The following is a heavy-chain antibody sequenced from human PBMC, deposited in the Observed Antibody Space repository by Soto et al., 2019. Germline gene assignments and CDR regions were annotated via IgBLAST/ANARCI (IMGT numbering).Heavy chain of an antibody. CDR3: ASGVFWSGYFTPPPPPFDY. D-gene: IGHD3-3*01. J-gene: IGHJ4*02. Sequence: PSETLSLTCAVYGLSFSGYYWSWIRQPPGKGLEWIGEINHSGSTNYNPSLKSRVTISVDTSKNQFSLKLSSVTAADTAVYYCASGVFWSGYFTPPPPPFDYWGQGTLVTVSS. CDR2: INHSGST. CDR1: GLSFSGYY. V-gene: IGHV4-34*01.